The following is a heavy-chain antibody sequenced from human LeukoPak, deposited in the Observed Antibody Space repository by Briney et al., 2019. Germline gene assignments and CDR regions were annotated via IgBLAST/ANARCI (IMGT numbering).Heavy chain of an antibody. CDR2: ISGSGGST. J-gene: IGHJ4*02. Sequence: PGGSLRLSCAASGFTFSSYAMSWVRQAPGKGLEWVSAISGSGGSTYYADSVKGRFTISRDNSKNTLYLQMNSLRAEDTAVYYCAKDRDPSGYSSGWYVGYFDYWGQGTLVTVSS. CDR1: GFTFSSYA. D-gene: IGHD6-19*01. V-gene: IGHV3-23*01. CDR3: AKDRDPSGYSSGWYVGYFDY.